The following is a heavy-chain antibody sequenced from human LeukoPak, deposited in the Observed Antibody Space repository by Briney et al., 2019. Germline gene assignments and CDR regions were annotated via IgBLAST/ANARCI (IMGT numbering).Heavy chain of an antibody. CDR2: IYSGGST. CDR1: GGSISSYY. CDR3: AREGYYDY. J-gene: IGHJ4*02. Sequence: ETLSLTCTVSGGSISSYYWSWVRQAPGKGLEWVSLIYSGGSTYYAHSVQGRFTISRDNSKNTLYLQMNGLRAEDTAVYYCAREGYYDYWGQGTLVTVSS. V-gene: IGHV3-53*01.